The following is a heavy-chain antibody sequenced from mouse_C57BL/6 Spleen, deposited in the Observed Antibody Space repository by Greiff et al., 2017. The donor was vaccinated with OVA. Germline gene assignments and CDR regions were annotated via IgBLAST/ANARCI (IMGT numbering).Heavy chain of an antibody. CDR2: IYPRDGST. J-gene: IGHJ2*01. CDR1: GYTFTDHT. Sequence: VQLQQPDAELVKLGAPVKIPCKVSGYTFTDHTIHWMKQRPEQGMEWIGYIYPRDGSTKYNEKFKGMATLTADKSSSTAYMQLNSLPSEDSAVYFCARWVYGKGFDYWGQGTTLTVSS. D-gene: IGHD1-1*01. V-gene: IGHV1-78*01. CDR3: ARWVYGKGFDY.